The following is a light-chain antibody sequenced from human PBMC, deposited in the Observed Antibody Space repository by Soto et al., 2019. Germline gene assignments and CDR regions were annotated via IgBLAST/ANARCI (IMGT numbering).Light chain of an antibody. CDR2: KAS. V-gene: IGKV1-5*03. CDR3: QQYNSDSYT. Sequence: DIPMTQSPSTLSASVGDRVTITCRASLGISTWLAWYQQKPGKAPKLLIYKASTLESGVPSRFSGSGSGTEFTLTISGLQPDDFATYYCQQYNSDSYTFGQGTKLEIK. CDR1: LGISTW. J-gene: IGKJ2*01.